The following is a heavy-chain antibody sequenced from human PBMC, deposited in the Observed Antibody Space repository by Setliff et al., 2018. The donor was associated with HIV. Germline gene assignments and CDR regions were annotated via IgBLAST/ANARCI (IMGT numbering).Heavy chain of an antibody. D-gene: IGHD6-19*01. CDR2: ISSSGSLYT. Sequence: PGGSLRLSCAASGFTFSDYYMNWIRQAPGKGLEWVSYISSSGSLYTNYADSVKGRFTISRDNAKNSLYLQMDSLRAEDTAVYYCARDRGGTAMADWGQGTLVTVSS. CDR3: ARDRGGTAMAD. V-gene: IGHV3-11*06. CDR1: GFTFSDYY. J-gene: IGHJ4*02.